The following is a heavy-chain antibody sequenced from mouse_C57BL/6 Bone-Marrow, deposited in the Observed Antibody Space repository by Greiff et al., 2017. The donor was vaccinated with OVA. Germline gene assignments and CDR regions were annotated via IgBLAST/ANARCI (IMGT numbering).Heavy chain of an antibody. Sequence: QVQLKQSGAELVRPGASVTLSCKASGYTFTDYEMHWVKQTPVHGLEWIGAIDPETGGTAYTQKFKGKAILTADKSSSTAYMELRSLTSEDSAVYYCTGPKLGPYYFDYWGQGTTLTVAS. CDR3: TGPKLGPYYFDY. D-gene: IGHD4-1*01. CDR1: GYTFTDYE. J-gene: IGHJ2*01. CDR2: IDPETGGT. V-gene: IGHV1-15*01.